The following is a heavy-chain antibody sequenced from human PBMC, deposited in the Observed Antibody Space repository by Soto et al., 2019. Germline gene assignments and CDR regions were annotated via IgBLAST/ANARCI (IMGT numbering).Heavy chain of an antibody. Sequence: QVQLVQSGPEVKKPGSSVQVSCKASGGTFSSYAISWVRQAPGQGRAWMGGIIPIFGTAHCAQKFHGRVTTTADETPGTAYRKLSSLRSEDTAVYYCAHAKRVYNRPPGQQLDYWCQGTPVTVS. CDR1: GGTFSSYA. J-gene: IGHJ4*02. V-gene: IGHV1-69*01. CDR2: IIPIFGTA. D-gene: IGHD6-13*01. CDR3: AHAKRVYNRPPGQQLDY.